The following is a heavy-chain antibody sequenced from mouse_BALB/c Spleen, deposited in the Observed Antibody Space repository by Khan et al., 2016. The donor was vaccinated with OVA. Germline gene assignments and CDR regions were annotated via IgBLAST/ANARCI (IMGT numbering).Heavy chain of an antibody. Sequence: QIQLVQSGPELKKPGETVKISCKASGYTFTNYGLNWMNQAPGKGLKWMGWINTYTGEPTYADDFKGRFVLSLETSASTAYLQINNLKNEDMATCFCARARGNYLLDYWGQGSTLTVSA. V-gene: IGHV9-1*02. D-gene: IGHD2-1*01. CDR3: ARARGNYLLDY. CDR2: INTYTGEP. CDR1: GYTFTNYG. J-gene: IGHJ2*01.